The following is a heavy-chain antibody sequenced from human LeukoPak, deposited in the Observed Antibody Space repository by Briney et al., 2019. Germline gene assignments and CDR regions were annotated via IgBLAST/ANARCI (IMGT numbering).Heavy chain of an antibody. D-gene: IGHD6-19*01. Sequence: GGSLRLSCAASGFTFSSYSMNWVRQAPGKGLEWVSYISSASGSTYYADSVKGRFTISRDNSKNTLYLQMNSLRAEDTAVYYRAKGSPSSGWTYDGSDAEYFQHWGQGTLVTVSS. CDR1: GFTFSSYS. CDR2: ISSASGST. CDR3: AKGSPSSGWTYDGSDAEYFQH. V-gene: IGHV3-23*01. J-gene: IGHJ1*01.